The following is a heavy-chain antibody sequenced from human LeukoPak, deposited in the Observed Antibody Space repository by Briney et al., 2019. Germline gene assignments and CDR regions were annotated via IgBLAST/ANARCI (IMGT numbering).Heavy chain of an antibody. D-gene: IGHD3-10*01. CDR2: MYYSGNT. CDR3: ARVNLAYYYGSGNPGEFDY. V-gene: IGHV4-39*07. J-gene: IGHJ4*02. CDR1: GGSISSSNYY. Sequence: SETLSLTCTVSGGSISSSNYYWGWIRQPPGKGLEWIGSMYYSGNTYYNPSLKSRVTISIDTSKNQFSLKLSSVTAADTAVYYCARVNLAYYYGSGNPGEFDYWGQGTLVTVSS.